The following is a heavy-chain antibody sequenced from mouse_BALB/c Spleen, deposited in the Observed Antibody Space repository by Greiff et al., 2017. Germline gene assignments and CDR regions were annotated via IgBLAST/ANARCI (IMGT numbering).Heavy chain of an antibody. CDR2: ISDGGSYT. CDR3: ARGGEGYAMDY. V-gene: IGHV5-4*02. Sequence: EVKVVESGGGLVKPGGSLKLSCAASGFTFSDYYMYWVRQTPEKRLEWVATISDGGSYTYYPDSVKGRFTISRDNAKNNLYLQMSSLKSEDTAMYYCARGGEGYAMDYWGQGTSVTVSS. CDR1: GFTFSDYY. J-gene: IGHJ4*01.